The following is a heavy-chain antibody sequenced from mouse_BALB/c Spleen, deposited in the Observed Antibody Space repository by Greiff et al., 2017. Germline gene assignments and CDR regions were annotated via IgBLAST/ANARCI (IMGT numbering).Heavy chain of an antibody. V-gene: IGHV14-3*02. D-gene: IGHD1-1*01. CDR3: ARYYGYGYFDG. J-gene: IGHJ1*01. Sequence: EVQLQQSGAELVKPGASVKLSCTASGFNIKDTYMHWVKQRPEQGLEWIGRIDPANGNTKYDPKFQGKATITADTSSNTAYLQLSSLTSEDTAVYYWARYYGYGYFDGWGAGTTVTVSS. CDR1: GFNIKDTY. CDR2: IDPANGNT.